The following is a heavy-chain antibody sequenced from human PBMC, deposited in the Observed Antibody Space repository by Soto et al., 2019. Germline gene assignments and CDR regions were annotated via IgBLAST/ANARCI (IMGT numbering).Heavy chain of an antibody. CDR1: GGSIYSSSYS. CDR2: IYYSGST. J-gene: IGHJ4*02. D-gene: IGHD1-20*01. V-gene: IGHV4-39*01. CDR3: ARQTNFHGNNRFFDY. Sequence: QVQLQESGPGLVKPSETLSLTCTVSGGSIYSSSYSWGWIRQPPGKGLEWIGSIYYSGSTYYNPSLTSRVTISVDTSKRQFSLKLSSVTAVDTVVYYCARQTNFHGNNRFFDYCGQGTLVTVSS.